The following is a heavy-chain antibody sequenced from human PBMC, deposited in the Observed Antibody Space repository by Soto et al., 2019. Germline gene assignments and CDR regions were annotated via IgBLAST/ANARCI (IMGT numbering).Heavy chain of an antibody. CDR2: ISYDGLNN. Sequence: PGGSLRLSCGASGFTFSRFGMHWVRQAPGKGLEWVALISYDGLNNYYADSVKGRFTISRDNSNNTIYLQMSSLRPEDTALYFCAQEKVAVTSNWNLMSWGPGTLVTVSS. D-gene: IGHD1-1*01. V-gene: IGHV3-30*18. CDR1: GFTFSRFG. J-gene: IGHJ4*02. CDR3: AQEKVAVTSNWNLMS.